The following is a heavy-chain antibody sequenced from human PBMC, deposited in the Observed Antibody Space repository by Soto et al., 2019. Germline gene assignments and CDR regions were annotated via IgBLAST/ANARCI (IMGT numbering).Heavy chain of an antibody. J-gene: IGHJ4*02. D-gene: IGHD3-3*01. Sequence: SVKVSCKASGGTFSSYAISWVRQAPGQGLEWMGGIIPIFGTANYAQKFQGRVTITTDESTSTANKELRSLRFDYTALYYCARSLTIFGVVMDYWGQGTLVTVSS. CDR1: GGTFSSYA. CDR2: IIPIFGTA. CDR3: ARSLTIFGVVMDY. V-gene: IGHV1-69*05.